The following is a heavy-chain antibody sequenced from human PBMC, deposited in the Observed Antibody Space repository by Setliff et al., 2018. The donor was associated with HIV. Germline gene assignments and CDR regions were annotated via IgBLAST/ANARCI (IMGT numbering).Heavy chain of an antibody. Sequence: PSETLSLTCTVSGGSISGHYWSWIRQPPGRGLEWIGYIYSSGSTNFNPPLQSRVTISVDTSKNQFSLTLSSVTAADTAVYYCARHSGVASPNRFDPWGQGTLVTVSS. D-gene: IGHD3-10*01. J-gene: IGHJ5*02. CDR3: ARHSGVASPNRFDP. CDR1: GGSISGHY. V-gene: IGHV4-4*09. CDR2: IYSSGST.